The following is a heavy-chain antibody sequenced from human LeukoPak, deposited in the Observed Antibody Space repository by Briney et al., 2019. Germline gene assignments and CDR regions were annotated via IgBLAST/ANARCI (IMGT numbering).Heavy chain of an antibody. V-gene: IGHV3-7*01. Sequence: SGGSLRLSCAASGFTFSNSWMSWVRQAPGRGLEWVANIKEDGSEENYVDSVKGRFTISRDNAKNSLYLQMNSLRAEDTAVYYCARGGPRDGYDYWGQGTLVTVSS. J-gene: IGHJ4*02. D-gene: IGHD5-18*01. CDR2: IKEDGSEE. CDR3: ARGGPRDGYDY. CDR1: GFTFSNSW.